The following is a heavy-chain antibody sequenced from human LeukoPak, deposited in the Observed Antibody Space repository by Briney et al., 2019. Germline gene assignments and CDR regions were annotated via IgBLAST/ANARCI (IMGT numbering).Heavy chain of an antibody. CDR1: GYSINSGYY. CDR3: ARSAYCSAGSCYRGFDY. D-gene: IGHD2-15*01. J-gene: IGHJ4*02. Sequence: SETLSLTCAVSGYSINSGYYWGWIRQPPGKGLEWIGSIYHSGSTYYNPSLKSRVTISVDTSKNQFSLKLSSVTAADTAAYYCARSAYCSAGSCYRGFDYWGQGTLVTVSS. CDR2: IYHSGST. V-gene: IGHV4-38-2*01.